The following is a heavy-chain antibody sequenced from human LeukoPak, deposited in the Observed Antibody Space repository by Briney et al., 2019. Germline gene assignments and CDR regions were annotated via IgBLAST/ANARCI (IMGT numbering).Heavy chain of an antibody. D-gene: IGHD6-13*01. CDR3: ASSIRDSSSWYGGDSSGPGDY. CDR2: INPSGGST. J-gene: IGHJ4*02. Sequence: GASVKVSRKASGYTFTSYYMHWVRQAPGQGLEWMGIINPSGGSTSYAQNFQGRATMTRDTSTSTVYMELSSLRSGDTAVYYWASSIRDSSSWYGGDSSGPGDYWGQGTLVTVSS. CDR1: GYTFTSYY. V-gene: IGHV1-46*01.